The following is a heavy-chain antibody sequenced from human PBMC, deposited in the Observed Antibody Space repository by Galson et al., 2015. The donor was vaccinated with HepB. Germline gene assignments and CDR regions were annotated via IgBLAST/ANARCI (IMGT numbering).Heavy chain of an antibody. Sequence: AASGFTFSDYAMTWVRQAPGKGLEWVSVISGSGGSTYYADSVKGRFTISRDNSKDTLYLQMNSLRAEDTAVYYCAKYSYLYGSGTYYRTFDYWGQGTLVTVSS. CDR2: ISGSGGST. J-gene: IGHJ4*02. V-gene: IGHV3-23*01. D-gene: IGHD3-10*01. CDR3: AKYSYLYGSGTYYRTFDY. CDR1: GFTFSDYA.